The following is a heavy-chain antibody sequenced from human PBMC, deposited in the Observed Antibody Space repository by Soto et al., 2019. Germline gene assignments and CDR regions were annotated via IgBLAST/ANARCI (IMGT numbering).Heavy chain of an antibody. CDR1: GGSISTYY. D-gene: IGHD6-25*01. V-gene: IGHV4-59*01. Sequence: NPSETLSPTCTVSGGSISTYYWSWIRQPPGKGLVWIGYIYYDGSTSYNPSLRSRVTISVDTSKNQFSLILSSVTSADTAVYYCARDQLSSGLYVWFDPWGQGTLVTAPQ. CDR2: IYYDGST. CDR3: ARDQLSSGLYVWFDP. J-gene: IGHJ5*02.